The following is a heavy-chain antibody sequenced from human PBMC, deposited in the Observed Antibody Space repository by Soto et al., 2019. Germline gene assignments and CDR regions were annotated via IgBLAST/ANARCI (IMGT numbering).Heavy chain of an antibody. CDR2: ISYDGSNK. J-gene: IGHJ6*02. CDR3: AREKAVALGYYYYRMDV. CDR1: GFTFSSYA. D-gene: IGHD6-19*01. Sequence: GGSLRLSCAASGFTFSSYAMHWVRQAPGKGLEWVAVISYDGSNKYYADSVKGRFTISRDNSKNTLYLQMNSLRAEDTAVYYCAREKAVALGYYYYRMDVCGQGTTVTVSS. V-gene: IGHV3-30-3*01.